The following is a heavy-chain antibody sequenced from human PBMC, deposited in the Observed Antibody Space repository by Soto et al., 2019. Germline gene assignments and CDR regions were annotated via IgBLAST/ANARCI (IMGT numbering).Heavy chain of an antibody. D-gene: IGHD1-26*01. CDR1: GFTFSSYA. CDR2: ISGSGGST. V-gene: IGHV3-23*01. Sequence: GGSLRLSCASSGFTFSSYAMSWVRQAPGKGLEWVSAISGSGGSTYYADSVKGRFTISRDNSKNTLYLQMNSLRAEDTAVYYCAKVPSGSYYHTFDYWGQGTLVTGSS. CDR3: AKVPSGSYYHTFDY. J-gene: IGHJ4*02.